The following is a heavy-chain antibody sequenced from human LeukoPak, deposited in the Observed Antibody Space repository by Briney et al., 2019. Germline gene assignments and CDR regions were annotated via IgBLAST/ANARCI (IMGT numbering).Heavy chain of an antibody. CDR3: ARGGSSPPYYYYYMDV. V-gene: IGHV4-34*01. Sequence: SETLSLTCAVYGGSFSGYYWSWIRQPPGKGLEWIGEFNHGGSTNYNPSLKSRVTISVDTSKNQFSLKLSSVTAADTAVYYCARGGSSPPYYYYYMDVWGKGTTVTVSS. D-gene: IGHD6-6*01. CDR1: GGSFSGYY. CDR2: FNHGGST. J-gene: IGHJ6*03.